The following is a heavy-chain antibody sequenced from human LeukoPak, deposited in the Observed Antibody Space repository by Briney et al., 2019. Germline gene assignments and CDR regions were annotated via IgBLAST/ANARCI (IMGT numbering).Heavy chain of an antibody. Sequence: GGSLRLSCAAPGFIFEDYTMHWVRQVPGKTLEWVSLVNWHGTTYYADSLKGRFTISRDNSKNSLYLQMDSLRTEDTAFYYCAKDLTYESSGSVIDTWGLGTLVTVSS. CDR3: AKDLTYESSGSVIDT. CDR1: GFIFEDYT. J-gene: IGHJ5*02. CDR2: VNWHGTT. V-gene: IGHV3-43*01. D-gene: IGHD3-22*01.